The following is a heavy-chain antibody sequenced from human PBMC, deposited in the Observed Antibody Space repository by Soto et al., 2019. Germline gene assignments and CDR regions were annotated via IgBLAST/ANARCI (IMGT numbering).Heavy chain of an antibody. V-gene: IGHV3-53*04. CDR1: GFTVSSNY. J-gene: IGHJ6*03. CDR2: IYSGGST. Sequence: GGSLRLSCAASGFTVSSNYMSWVRQAPGKGLEWVSVIYSGGSTYYADSVKGRFTISRHNSKNTLYLQMNSLRAEDTAVYYCARVLRFLGGTKNYYYYYMDVWGKGTTVTVSS. CDR3: ARVLRFLGGTKNYYYYYMDV. D-gene: IGHD3-3*01.